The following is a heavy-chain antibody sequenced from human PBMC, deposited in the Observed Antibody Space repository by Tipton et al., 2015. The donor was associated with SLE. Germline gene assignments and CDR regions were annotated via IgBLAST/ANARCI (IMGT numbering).Heavy chain of an antibody. CDR2: IYTSGST. D-gene: IGHD2-15*01. V-gene: IGHV4-61*09. CDR1: GGSISSGSYY. Sequence: TLSLTCTVSGGSISSGSYYWSWIRQPAGKGLEWIGHIYTSGSTNYNPSLKSRVTISVETSKNQFSLKLNSVTAADTALYFCARGDFAVVDYWGQGTLVTVSS. J-gene: IGHJ4*02. CDR3: ARGDFAVVDY.